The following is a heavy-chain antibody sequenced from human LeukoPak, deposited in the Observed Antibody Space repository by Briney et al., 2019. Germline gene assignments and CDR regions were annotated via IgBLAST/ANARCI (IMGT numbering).Heavy chain of an antibody. CDR1: GGSISSYY. Sequence: ASETLSLTCTVPGGSISSYYWSWIRQPPGKGLEWIGYIYYSGSTNYNPSLKSRVTISVDTSKNQFSLKLSSVTAADTAVYYCARGGSYYDFSFDPWGQGTLVTVSS. D-gene: IGHD3-3*01. J-gene: IGHJ5*02. V-gene: IGHV4-59*01. CDR3: ARGGSYYDFSFDP. CDR2: IYYSGST.